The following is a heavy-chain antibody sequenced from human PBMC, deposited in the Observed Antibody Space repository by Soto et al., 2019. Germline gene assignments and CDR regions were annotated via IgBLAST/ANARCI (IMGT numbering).Heavy chain of an antibody. CDR2: INSDGSTT. CDR1: GFTFSVNW. J-gene: IGHJ4*02. Sequence: EVQLVESGGGLVQPGGSLRLSCAASGFTFSVNWMHWVRQAPGKGLVWVSRINSDGSTTNYADSVRGRFTISRDNAKNTLYLQMNSLRAEDTAVHYCARGGEKQWLAIDFLGQGTLVTGSS. V-gene: IGHV3-74*01. D-gene: IGHD6-19*01. CDR3: ARGGEKQWLAIDF.